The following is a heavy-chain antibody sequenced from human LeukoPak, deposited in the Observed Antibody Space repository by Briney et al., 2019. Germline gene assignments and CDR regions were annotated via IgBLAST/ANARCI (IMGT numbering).Heavy chain of an antibody. CDR1: GYSFTRYW. V-gene: IGHV5-51*01. D-gene: IGHD3-16*02. CDR3: ASFVRNGLPYYLDY. CDR2: IYPGDSDT. J-gene: IGHJ4*02. Sequence: GESLKISFQGSGYSFTRYWLGWVRQMPGKGLEGMGIIYPGDSDTRYNTSFQGQVTITADNTISTAYLQWSSLKASDTAMYYCASFVRNGLPYYLDYWGQGALVTVSS.